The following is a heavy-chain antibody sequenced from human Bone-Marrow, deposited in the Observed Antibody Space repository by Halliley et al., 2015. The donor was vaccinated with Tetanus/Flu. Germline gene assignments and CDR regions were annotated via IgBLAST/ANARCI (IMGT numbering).Heavy chain of an antibody. J-gene: IGHJ6*02. V-gene: IGHV3-43*01. Sequence: YYADTVRGRFTISRDNTKNSLYLEMSGLRTEDTAVYYCAKDNPASWSGYYTGNFYYGMDVWGQGASVTVSS. D-gene: IGHD3-3*01. CDR3: AKDNPASWSGYYTGNFYYGMDV.